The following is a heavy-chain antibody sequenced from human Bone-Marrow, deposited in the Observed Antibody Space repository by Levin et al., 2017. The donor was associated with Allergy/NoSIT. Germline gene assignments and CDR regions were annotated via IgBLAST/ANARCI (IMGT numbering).Heavy chain of an antibody. D-gene: IGHD6-6*01. J-gene: IGHJ6*03. CDR3: SRVQSSSSLSYFYFYMDV. CDR1: GDSISSDYY. V-gene: IGHV4-38-2*01. CDR2: IDASGTT. Sequence: SETLSLTCGVSGDSISSDYYWGWIRQPPGKGLEWIGHIDASGTTYYNPSLQTRVTTSLDTSKNQFSLILTSVTAADTAVYFCSRVQSSSSLSYFYFYMDVWGKGTTVTVSS.